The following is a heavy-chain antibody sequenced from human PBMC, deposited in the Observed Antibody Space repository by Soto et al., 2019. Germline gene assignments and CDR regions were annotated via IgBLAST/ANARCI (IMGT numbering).Heavy chain of an antibody. Sequence: QVQLVESGGGVVQPGRSLRLSCAASGFTFSSYGMHWVRQAPGKGLEWVAVISYDGSNKYYADSVKGRFTISRDNSKNTLYLQMNSLRAEDTAVYYCAKEPLVYWGQGTLVTVSS. CDR2: ISYDGSNK. J-gene: IGHJ4*02. CDR1: GFTFSSYG. V-gene: IGHV3-30*18. CDR3: AKEPLVY.